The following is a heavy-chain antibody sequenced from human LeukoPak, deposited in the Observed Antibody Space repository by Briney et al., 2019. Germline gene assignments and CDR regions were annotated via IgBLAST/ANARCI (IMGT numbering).Heavy chain of an antibody. CDR3: ATGIVVVPAAIDWGDY. V-gene: IGHV3-48*04. CDR1: GFTFSSNG. D-gene: IGHD2-2*01. J-gene: IGHJ4*02. Sequence: PGGSLRLSCAASGFTFSSNGMNWVRQAPGKGLEWVSYISATGGTIYYADSVKGRFTISRDNAKNSLYLQMNSLRAEDTAVYYCATGIVVVPAAIDWGDYWGQGTLVTVSS. CDR2: ISATGGTI.